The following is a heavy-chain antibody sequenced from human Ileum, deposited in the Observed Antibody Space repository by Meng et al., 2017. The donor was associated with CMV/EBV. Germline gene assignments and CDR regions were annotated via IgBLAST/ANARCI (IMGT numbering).Heavy chain of an antibody. CDR2: IWYDGSKQ. V-gene: IGHV3-33*01. CDR1: GVIFNSYG. J-gene: IGHJ4*02. CDR3: ARDWGSGYSASYFDS. D-gene: IGHD3-22*01. Sequence: SGVIFNSYGMHWVRQAPGKGLEWVAVIWYDGSKQNYADSVKGRFTISRDSSKNTLFLQMHSLRAEDTAIYYCARDWGSGYSASYFDSWGQGTLVTVSS.